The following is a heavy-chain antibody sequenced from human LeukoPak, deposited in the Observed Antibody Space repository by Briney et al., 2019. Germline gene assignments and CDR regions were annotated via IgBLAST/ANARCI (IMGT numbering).Heavy chain of an antibody. J-gene: IGHJ4*02. CDR3: AGARGRTRGSYYAGY. V-gene: IGHV1-2*02. Sequence: GASVKVSCKASGYTFTGYYMHWVRQAPGQGLEWMGWINPNSGGTNYAQKFQGRVTMTRDTSISTAYMELSRLRSDDTAVYYCAGARGRTRGSYYAGYWGQGTLVTVSS. CDR2: INPNSGGT. D-gene: IGHD1-26*01. CDR1: GYTFTGYY.